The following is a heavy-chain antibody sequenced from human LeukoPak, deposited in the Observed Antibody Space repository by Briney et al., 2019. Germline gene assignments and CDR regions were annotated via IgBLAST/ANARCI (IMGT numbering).Heavy chain of an antibody. D-gene: IGHD1-26*01. V-gene: IGHV4-34*01. CDR1: GGSFSGYY. CDR3: ARGGPYSGSYLRRSGWFDP. J-gene: IGHJ5*02. CDR2: INHSGST. Sequence: SETLSLTCAVYGGSFSGYYWSWIRQPPGKGLEWIGEINHSGSTNYNPSLKSRVTISVDTSKNQFSLKLSSVTVADTAVHYCARGGPYSGSYLRRSGWFDPWGQGTLVTVSS.